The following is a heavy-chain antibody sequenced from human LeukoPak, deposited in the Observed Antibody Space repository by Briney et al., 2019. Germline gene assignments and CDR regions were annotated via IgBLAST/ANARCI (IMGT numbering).Heavy chain of an antibody. D-gene: IGHD4-17*01. V-gene: IGHV1-2*02. CDR3: ARGQTPSDYSSFDY. J-gene: IGHJ4*02. Sequence: ASVKVSCKASGYTFTGYYMHWVRQAPGQGLEWMGWINPNSGGTNYAQKFQGRVTMTRDTSISTAYMELSRLRSDDTAVYYCARGQTPSDYSSFDYWGQGTLVTVSS. CDR2: INPNSGGT. CDR1: GYTFTGYY.